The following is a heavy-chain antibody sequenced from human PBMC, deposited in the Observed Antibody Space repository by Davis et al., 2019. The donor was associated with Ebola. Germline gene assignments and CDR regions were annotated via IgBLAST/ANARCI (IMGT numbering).Heavy chain of an antibody. Sequence: HSQTLSLTCAISGDSGSIGWNWIRQSPSRGLEWLGRTYYSSKWFNDYAVSVKSRITISPDTSKNQFSLQLSSVTPEDTAVYYCVRGWGRTGMGVWGQGTTVIVSS. D-gene: IGHD1-26*01. V-gene: IGHV6-1*01. CDR1: GDSGSIG. J-gene: IGHJ6*02. CDR2: TYYSSKWFN. CDR3: VRGWGRTGMGV.